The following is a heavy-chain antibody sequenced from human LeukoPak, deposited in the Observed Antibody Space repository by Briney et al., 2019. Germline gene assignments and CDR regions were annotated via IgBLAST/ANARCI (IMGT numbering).Heavy chain of an antibody. V-gene: IGHV1-58*01. CDR2: IVVGSGNT. D-gene: IGHD3-22*01. CDR3: AAEAAYYYDSRDAFDV. J-gene: IGHJ3*01. CDR1: GFTFTSST. Sequence: SVKVSCKASGFTFTSSTVQWVRQARGQRLEWIGWIVVGSGNTNYAQKFQERVTITRDMSTSLVYMELSSLRSEDTAVYYCAAEAAYYYDSRDAFDVWGQGTLVPDSS.